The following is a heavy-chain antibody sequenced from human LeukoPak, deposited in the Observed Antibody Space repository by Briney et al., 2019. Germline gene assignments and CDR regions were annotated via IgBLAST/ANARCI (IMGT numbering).Heavy chain of an antibody. CDR3: ARVFLSYYAFDI. V-gene: IGHV4-59*08. D-gene: IGHD3-3*01. Sequence: PSETLSLTCTVSGGSISSYYWSWIRQPPGKGLEWIGYIYYSGSTNYNPSLKSRVTISVDTSKNQFSLKLSSVTAADTAVYYCARVFLSYYAFDIWGQGTMVTVSS. CDR2: IYYSGST. CDR1: GGSISSYY. J-gene: IGHJ3*02.